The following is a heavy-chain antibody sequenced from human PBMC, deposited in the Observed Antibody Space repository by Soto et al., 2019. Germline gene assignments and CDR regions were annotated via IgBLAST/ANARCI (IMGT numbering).Heavy chain of an antibody. D-gene: IGHD3-3*01. CDR2: TYYRSKWYN. CDR1: GDRVSSNSTA. CDR3: ARDRGWSGYYSYYYYYRMDV. V-gene: IGHV6-1*01. Sequence: SQTLSLTCAISGDRVSSNSTAWNWIRQSPSRGLEWLGRTYYRSKWYNDYAVAVKSRININPDTSKNQFSLQLNSVTPEATAVYYCARDRGWSGYYSYYYYYRMDVWGQGTTVTVSS. J-gene: IGHJ6*02.